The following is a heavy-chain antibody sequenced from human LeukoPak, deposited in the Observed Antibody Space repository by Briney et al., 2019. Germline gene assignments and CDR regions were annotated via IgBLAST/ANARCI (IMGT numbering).Heavy chain of an antibody. CDR1: GGSISSSY. V-gene: IGHV4-59*04. D-gene: IGHD3-22*01. CDR2: IYHSGTT. J-gene: IGHJ4*02. Sequence: SSETLSLTCIVSGGSISSSYWSWVRQSPGKGLEWIGSIYHSGTTHYYPSLKNRVSMSIDTSRNQFSLQLNSVTAADTAVYYCARALYYYETSGYTFDSWGQGTLVTVSS. CDR3: ARALYYYETSGYTFDS.